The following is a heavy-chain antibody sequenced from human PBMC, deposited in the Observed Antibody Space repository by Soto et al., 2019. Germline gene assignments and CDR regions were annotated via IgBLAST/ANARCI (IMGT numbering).Heavy chain of an antibody. V-gene: IGHV3-23*01. J-gene: IGHJ5*02. D-gene: IGHD3-10*01. Sequence: GGSLRLSCAASGFTFSSYAMSWVRQAPGKGLEWVSTISDSGGSTYYADSVKGRFTISRDSSKNTLYLQMNSLRAEDTAVYYCAKGMVRGVIIQSWFDPWGQGTLVTVSS. CDR3: AKGMVRGVIIQSWFDP. CDR2: ISDSGGST. CDR1: GFTFSSYA.